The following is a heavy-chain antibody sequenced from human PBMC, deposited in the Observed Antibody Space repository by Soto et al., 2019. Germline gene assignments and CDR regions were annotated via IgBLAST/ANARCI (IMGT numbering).Heavy chain of an antibody. Sequence: QVQLVQSGAEVKKPGSSVKVSCRASAGSFSSYTMNWVRQVPGQGLEWMGRIIPVLGVVNYAQKFQGRVTITADRSTSTTYMELSSLRSEDTAVYHCACLRGSSQAGYYGLDPWGKGTTVTVST. D-gene: IGHD3-16*01. J-gene: IGHJ6*04. V-gene: IGHV1-69*02. CDR2: IIPVLGVV. CDR3: ACLRGSSQAGYYGLDP. CDR1: AGSFSSYT.